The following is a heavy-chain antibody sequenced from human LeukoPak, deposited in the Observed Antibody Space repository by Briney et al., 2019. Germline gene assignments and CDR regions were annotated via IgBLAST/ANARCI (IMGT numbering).Heavy chain of an antibody. J-gene: IGHJ5*02. D-gene: IGHD6-13*01. CDR1: GFTFSSYW. Sequence: GGSLRLSCAASGFTFSSYWMSWVRQAPGKGLEWVANIKQDGSEKYYADSVKGRFTISRDNSKNTLYLQMNSLRAEDTAVYYCARDRPPYSSSWYGWFEPWGQGTLVTVSS. V-gene: IGHV3-7*01. CDR2: IKQDGSEK. CDR3: ARDRPPYSSSWYGWFEP.